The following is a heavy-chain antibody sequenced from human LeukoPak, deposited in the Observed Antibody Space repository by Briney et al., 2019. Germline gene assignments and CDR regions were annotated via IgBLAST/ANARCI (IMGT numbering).Heavy chain of an antibody. Sequence: GGSLRLSCAASGFTFSNYGMHWVRQAPGKGLEWVAVITYDGSNEYYAEFVKGRFTISRDNSKNTLYLQMYSLRAEDTAVYFCAKDQGIAVAGTDDAFDIWGQGTRVTVSS. CDR1: GFTFSNYG. CDR3: AKDQGIAVAGTDDAFDI. V-gene: IGHV3-30*18. D-gene: IGHD6-19*01. J-gene: IGHJ3*02. CDR2: ITYDGSNE.